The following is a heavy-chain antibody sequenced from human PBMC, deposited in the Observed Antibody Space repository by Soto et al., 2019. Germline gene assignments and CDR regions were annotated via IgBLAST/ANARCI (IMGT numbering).Heavy chain of an antibody. Sequence: QVQLVQSGTEVKKPGSSVKVSCQASGGTFSTYTMTWVRQAPGQGLEWMGGIIPLFGTANYAQKFQGRVTITADESTSTVYMELSSLRSEDTAVYYCARSQDSSGYWNNCFDPWGQGTLVTVSS. J-gene: IGHJ5*02. V-gene: IGHV1-69*01. CDR3: ARSQDSSGYWNNCFDP. D-gene: IGHD3-22*01. CDR1: GGTFSTYT. CDR2: IIPLFGTA.